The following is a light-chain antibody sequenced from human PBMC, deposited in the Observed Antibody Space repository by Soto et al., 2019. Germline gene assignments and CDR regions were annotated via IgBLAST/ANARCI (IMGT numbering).Light chain of an antibody. J-gene: IGLJ1*01. Sequence: QSVLTQPASVSGSPGQSITISCTGTNSDVGGYNFVSWYQQHPGKAPKLMIHEVSNRPSGVSNRFSGSTSGNTASLTISGLQAEDEADYYCSSYISSSSLYVFGTGTKSPS. CDR1: NSDVGGYNF. V-gene: IGLV2-14*01. CDR2: EVS. CDR3: SSYISSSSLYV.